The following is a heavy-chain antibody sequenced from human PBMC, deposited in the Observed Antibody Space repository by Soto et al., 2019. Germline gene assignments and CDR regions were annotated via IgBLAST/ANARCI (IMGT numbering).Heavy chain of an antibody. CDR3: ATYVYGSGSFDV. CDR2: FDPEDGKT. J-gene: IGHJ6*04. CDR1: GYTLTELS. D-gene: IGHD3-10*01. Sequence: ASVKVSCKVSGYTLTELSMHWVRQAPGKGLEWMGGFDPEDGKTIYAQKFQGRVTMTEDTSTDTAYMELSSLRSEDTAVYYCATYVYGSGSFDVWGKGTTVTVSS. V-gene: IGHV1-24*01.